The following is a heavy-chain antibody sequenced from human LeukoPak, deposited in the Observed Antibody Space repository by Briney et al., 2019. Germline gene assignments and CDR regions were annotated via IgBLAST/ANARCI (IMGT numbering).Heavy chain of an antibody. Sequence: GGSLRLSCAASGFTFSSYEMNWVRQAPGKGLVWVSRINSDGSSTNYADSVKGRFTISRDNAKNTLYLQMNSLRTEDTAVYYCAKDPDSSSYGFVYYFDYWGQGTLVTVSS. CDR1: GFTFSSYE. D-gene: IGHD6-6*01. V-gene: IGHV3-74*01. CDR2: INSDGSST. CDR3: AKDPDSSSYGFVYYFDY. J-gene: IGHJ4*02.